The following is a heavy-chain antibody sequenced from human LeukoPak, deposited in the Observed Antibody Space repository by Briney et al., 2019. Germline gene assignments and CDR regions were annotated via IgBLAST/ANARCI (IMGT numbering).Heavy chain of an antibody. CDR2: ISSSGSTK. Sequence: GGSLRLSCAASGFTFSDYYMHWIRQAPGKGLEWLSYISSSGSTKNYADSVKGRFTISRDNAKNSLYLQMNSLRVEDTAVYYCVRSGILARYFALWGQGTLVTVSS. V-gene: IGHV3-11*01. D-gene: IGHD3-9*01. J-gene: IGHJ4*02. CDR3: VRSGILARYFAL. CDR1: GFTFSDYY.